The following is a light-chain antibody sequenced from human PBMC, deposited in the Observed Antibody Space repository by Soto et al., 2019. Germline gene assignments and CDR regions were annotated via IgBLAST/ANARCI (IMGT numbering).Light chain of an antibody. CDR1: QSVLYSSNNKNY. CDR3: QQYESNPPT. J-gene: IGKJ2*01. Sequence: DIVMTQSPDSLAVSLGERATINCKSSQSVLYSSNNKNYLAWYQQRPGQPPKLLIYWASTRESGVPDRFSGSGSGTDFTLPITSLQAEDVAVYYCQQYESNPPTFGQGTKLEIK. CDR2: WAS. V-gene: IGKV4-1*01.